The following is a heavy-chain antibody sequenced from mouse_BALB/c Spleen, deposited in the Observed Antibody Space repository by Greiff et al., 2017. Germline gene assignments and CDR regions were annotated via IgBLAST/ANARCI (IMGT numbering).Heavy chain of an antibody. V-gene: IGHV1-25*01. D-gene: IGHD3-3*01. J-gene: IGHJ4*01. CDR1: GYSFTGYS. CDR3: ARTGRDELYAMDY. Sequence: EVQLQQSGPELVKPGASVKISCKASGYSFTGYSMHWVKQSHGKSLEWIGYISRYNGATKYNEKFKGKAILTVDTSSSTDYMQISRVTSDDSAVYYCARTGRDELYAMDYWGQGTSVTVSS. CDR2: ISRYNGAT.